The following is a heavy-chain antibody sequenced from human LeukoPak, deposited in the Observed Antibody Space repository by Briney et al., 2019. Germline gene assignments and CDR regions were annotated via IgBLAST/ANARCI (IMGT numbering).Heavy chain of an antibody. CDR2: IYYSRGT. V-gene: IGHV4-59*01. CDR3: ARGLKITIFGARDYYYMDV. Sequence: PSETLSLTCAVSGGSISSYYWSWIRQPPGKGLEWIGEIYYSRGTNYNPSLKSRVPISVDTSKNQFSLILSSVPSADTAVYYCARGLKITIFGARDYYYMDVWGKGTTVTVSS. D-gene: IGHD3-3*01. J-gene: IGHJ6*03. CDR1: GGSISSYY.